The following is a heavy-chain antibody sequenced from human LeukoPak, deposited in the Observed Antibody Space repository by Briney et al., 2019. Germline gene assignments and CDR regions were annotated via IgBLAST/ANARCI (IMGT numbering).Heavy chain of an antibody. CDR1: GYSISSGYY. CDR3: ARRRVLLWFGESRYYFDY. V-gene: IGHV4-38-2*02. CDR2: INHSGST. J-gene: IGHJ4*02. Sequence: SETLSLTCSVSGYSISSGYYWGWIRQPPGKGLEWIGEINHSGSTNYNPSLKSRVTISVDTSKNQFSLKLSSVTAADTAVYYCARRRVLLWFGESRYYFDYWGQGTLVTVSS. D-gene: IGHD3-10*01.